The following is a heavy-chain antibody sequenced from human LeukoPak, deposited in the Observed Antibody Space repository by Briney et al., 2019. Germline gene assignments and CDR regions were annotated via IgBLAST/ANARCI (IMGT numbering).Heavy chain of an antibody. D-gene: IGHD1-14*01. V-gene: IGHV4-61*02. Sequence: SQTLSLTCTVSGGSISSGSYYWSWIRQPAGKGLGWIGRIYTSGSTNYNPSLKSRVTISVDTSKNQFSLKLSSVTAADTAVYYCARTNPEGATSRGWFDPWGQGTLVTVSS. CDR1: GGSISSGSYY. J-gene: IGHJ5*02. CDR3: ARTNPEGATSRGWFDP. CDR2: IYTSGST.